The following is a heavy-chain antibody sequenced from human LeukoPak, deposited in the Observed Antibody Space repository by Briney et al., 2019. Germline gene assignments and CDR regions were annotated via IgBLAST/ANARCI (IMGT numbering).Heavy chain of an antibody. CDR1: GGSISSSSYY. Sequence: SETLSLTCTVSGGSISSSSYYWGWIRQPPGKGLEWIGSIYYSGSTYYNPSLKSRVTISVDTSKNQFSLKLSSVTAADTAVYYCARMRGWRGDSTDRGDYWGQGTLVTVSS. D-gene: IGHD3-22*01. V-gene: IGHV4-39*07. CDR2: IYYSGST. J-gene: IGHJ4*02. CDR3: ARMRGWRGDSTDRGDY.